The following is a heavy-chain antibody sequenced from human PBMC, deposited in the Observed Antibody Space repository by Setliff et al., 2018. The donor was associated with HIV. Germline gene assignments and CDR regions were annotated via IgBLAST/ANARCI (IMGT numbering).Heavy chain of an antibody. CDR1: GYTFTKSI. CDR2: IIPSGGST. V-gene: IGHV1-46*01. J-gene: IGHJ4*02. D-gene: IGHD3-3*01. Sequence: AASVKVSCKASGYTFTKSIIHWVRQAPGQGLVWMGAIIPSGGSTGYAEKFQARVTLTRDTSTSTVYMELSGLREEDTAVYYCARDGASGSGYYWADYWGQGTLVTVSS. CDR3: ARDGASGSGYYWADY.